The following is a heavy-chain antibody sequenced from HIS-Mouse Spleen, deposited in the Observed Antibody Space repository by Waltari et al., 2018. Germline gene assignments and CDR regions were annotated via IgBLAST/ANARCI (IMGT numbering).Heavy chain of an antibody. J-gene: IGHJ2*01. CDR3: AREIPYSSSWYDWYFDL. D-gene: IGHD6-13*01. CDR1: GGSLSSSSYY. CDR2: IYYSGCT. V-gene: IGHV4-39*07. Sequence: QLQLQESGPGLVKPSETLYLTCTVSGGSLSSSSYYWGWIRPPPGTGLEWIGSIYYSGCTYYNPSLKSRVTISVDTSKNQFSLKLSSVTAADTAVYYCAREIPYSSSWYDWYFDLWGRGTLVTVSS.